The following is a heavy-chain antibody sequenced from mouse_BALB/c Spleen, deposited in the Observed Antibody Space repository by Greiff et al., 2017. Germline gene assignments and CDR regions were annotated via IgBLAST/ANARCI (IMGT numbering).Heavy chain of an antibody. Sequence: ESGPGLVKPSQSLSLTCTVTGYSITSDYAWNWIRQFPGNKLEWMGYISYSGSTSYNPSLKSRISITRDTSKNQFFLQLNSVTTEDTATYYCARSEDYGYPFDYWGQGTTLTVSS. D-gene: IGHD1-2*01. CDR3: ARSEDYGYPFDY. J-gene: IGHJ2*01. CDR2: ISYSGST. CDR1: GYSITSDYA. V-gene: IGHV3-2*02.